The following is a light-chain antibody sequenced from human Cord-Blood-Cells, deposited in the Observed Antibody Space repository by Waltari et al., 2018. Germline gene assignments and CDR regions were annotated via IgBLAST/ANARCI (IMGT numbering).Light chain of an antibody. CDR3: QQSYSTPPT. CDR2: AAS. V-gene: IGKV1-39*01. CDR1: QSISSY. Sequence: DIQMTQSPSSLSDSVGDRVTITCRASQSISSYLNWYQQKPGKAPKLLIYAASSLQSGVPSRFSGSGSGTDFTLTISSLQPEDFATYYCQQSYSTPPTFGQGTKVEIK. J-gene: IGKJ1*01.